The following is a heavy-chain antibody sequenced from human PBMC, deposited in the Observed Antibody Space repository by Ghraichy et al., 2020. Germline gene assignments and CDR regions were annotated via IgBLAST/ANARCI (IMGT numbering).Heavy chain of an antibody. V-gene: IGHV1-18*01. Sequence: ASVKLSCKASGYTFTSYGISWVRQAPGQGLEWMGWISAYNGNTNYAQKLQGRVTMTTDTSTSTAYMELRSLRSDDTAVYYCARSGYYDILTGYDAFDIWGQGTMVTVSS. CDR2: ISAYNGNT. CDR1: GYTFTSYG. CDR3: ARSGYYDILTGYDAFDI. J-gene: IGHJ3*02. D-gene: IGHD3-9*01.